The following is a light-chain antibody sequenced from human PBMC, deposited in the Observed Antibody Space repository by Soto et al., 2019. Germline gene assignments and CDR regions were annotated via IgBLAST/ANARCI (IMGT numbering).Light chain of an antibody. CDR3: QQYSSWPLT. Sequence: ETVMTQSPATLYVSPGERVTLSCRASQSVDSRLAWYQQKPGQAPRLLIFGASTRATGIPASFSGSGSETDLTLTISSLQSEDFAVYYCQQYSSWPLTFGGGTKVDLK. CDR1: QSVDSR. V-gene: IGKV3-15*01. CDR2: GAS. J-gene: IGKJ4*01.